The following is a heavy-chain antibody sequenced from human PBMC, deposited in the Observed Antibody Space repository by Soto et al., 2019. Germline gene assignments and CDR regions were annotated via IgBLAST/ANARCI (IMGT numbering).Heavy chain of an antibody. CDR3: ASPYSSSSEASDY. V-gene: IGHV1-69*02. CDR2: IIPILGIA. Sequence: SVKVSCKASGGTFSSYTISWVRQAPGQGLEWMGRIIPILGIANYAQKFQGRVTITADKSTSTAYMELSSLRSEDTAVYYCASPYSSSSEASDYWGQGTLVTVSS. D-gene: IGHD6-6*01. J-gene: IGHJ4*02. CDR1: GGTFSSYT.